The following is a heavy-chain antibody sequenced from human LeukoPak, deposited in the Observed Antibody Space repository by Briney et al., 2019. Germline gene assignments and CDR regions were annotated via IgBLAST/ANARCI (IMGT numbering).Heavy chain of an antibody. D-gene: IGHD3-10*01. V-gene: IGHV1-18*01. J-gene: IGHJ4*02. CDR3: ARAYYGSGSYRVYFDY. CDR2: ISTYNGNT. CDR1: GYTFTSYG. Sequence: ASVKVSCKASGYTFTSYGISWVRQAPGQGLEWMGWISTYNGNTNYAQKLQGRVTMTTDTSTSTAYMELRSLRSDDTAVYYCARAYYGSGSYRVYFDYWGQGTLVTVSS.